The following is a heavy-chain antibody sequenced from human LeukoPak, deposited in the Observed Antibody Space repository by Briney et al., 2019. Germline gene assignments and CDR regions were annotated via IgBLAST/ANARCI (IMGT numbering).Heavy chain of an antibody. D-gene: IGHD4-17*01. CDR1: GYTFTSYG. CDR3: ARVVANYGDYYPDY. Sequence: GASVKVSCKASGYTFTSYGISWVRQAPGQGLEWMGWISAYNGNTNYAQKLQGRVTMTTDTSTSTAYMELRSLRSDDTAVYYCARVVANYGDYYPDYWGQGTLVTVSS. CDR2: ISAYNGNT. V-gene: IGHV1-18*01. J-gene: IGHJ4*02.